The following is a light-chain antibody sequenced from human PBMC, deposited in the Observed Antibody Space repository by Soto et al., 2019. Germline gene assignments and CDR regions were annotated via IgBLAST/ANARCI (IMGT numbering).Light chain of an antibody. CDR2: DAS. J-gene: IGKJ4*01. CDR3: QQYNSSPLT. Sequence: DIQMTQSPSTLSASVGDRVTITCRASQSISSWLAWYQQKPGKAPKLLIYDASSLESGVPSRFSGSGSGTEYTLTISSLQPDDFATYYCQQYNSSPLTFGGGTKVDIK. CDR1: QSISSW. V-gene: IGKV1-5*01.